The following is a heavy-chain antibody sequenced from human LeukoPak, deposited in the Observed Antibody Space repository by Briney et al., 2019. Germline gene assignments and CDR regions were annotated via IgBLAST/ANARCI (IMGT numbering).Heavy chain of an antibody. V-gene: IGHV4-39*07. CDR2: IYYSGST. D-gene: IGHD5-18*01. CDR3: QIEDAPHVNRAMVPLIN. Sequence: PSETLSLTCTVSGGSISSSSYYWGWIRQPPGKGLEWIGSIYYSGSTYYNPSLKSRVTISLDTLKNQFSLKLGSVTAADTAVYVRQIEDAPHVNRAMVPLINWGQGTLVTVSS. J-gene: IGHJ4*02. CDR1: GGSISSSSYY.